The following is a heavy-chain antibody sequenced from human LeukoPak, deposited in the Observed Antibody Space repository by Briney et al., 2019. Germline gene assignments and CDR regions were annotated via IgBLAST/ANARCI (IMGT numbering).Heavy chain of an antibody. CDR2: IYHSGST. D-gene: IGHD6-19*01. Sequence: SETLSLTCTVSGGSISSGSYYWSWIRQPAGKGLEWIGSIYHSGSTYYNPSLKSRVTISVDTSKNQFSLKLSSVTAADTAVYYCARGLGAVAGPDAFDIWGQGTMVTVSS. CDR3: ARGLGAVAGPDAFDI. V-gene: IGHV4-39*07. CDR1: GGSISSGSYY. J-gene: IGHJ3*02.